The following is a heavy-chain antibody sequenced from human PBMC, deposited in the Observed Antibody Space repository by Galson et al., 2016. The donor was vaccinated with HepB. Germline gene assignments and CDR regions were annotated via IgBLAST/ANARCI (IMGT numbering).Heavy chain of an antibody. CDR3: ARVGVANTKRYHYYMDV. CDR1: GFTFSSYG. CDR2: IWYDGSNK. Sequence: SLRLSCAASGFTFSSYGMHWVRQAPGKGLEWVAVIWYDGSNKYYADSVKGRFTISRDKSKTTPYMQMSSLRREDTAVYYCARVGVANTKRYHYYMDVWGKGTTVTVSS. J-gene: IGHJ6*03. V-gene: IGHV3-33*01. D-gene: IGHD5-12*01.